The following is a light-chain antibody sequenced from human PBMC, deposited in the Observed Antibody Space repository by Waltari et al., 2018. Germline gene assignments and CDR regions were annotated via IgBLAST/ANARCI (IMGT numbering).Light chain of an antibody. CDR1: QSLRSSDGNTY. J-gene: IGKJ2*01. Sequence: VVQTPSPLPLPFTLGRQASIPFRSSQSLRSSDGNTYVSWLQQRPGQSPRRLIDYVSNRDAGVPDRFSGRGSGTDFTLKSSRVDAEDVGVYYWMQHTHWPHTFGQGTKLEIK. CDR2: YVS. V-gene: IGKV2-30*01. CDR3: MQHTHWPHT.